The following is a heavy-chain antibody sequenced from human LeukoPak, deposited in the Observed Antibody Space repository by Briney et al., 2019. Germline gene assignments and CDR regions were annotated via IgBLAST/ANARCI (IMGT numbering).Heavy chain of an antibody. CDR3: ARVFPSGCFGY. D-gene: IGHD6-25*01. V-gene: IGHV3-7*01. CDR1: AFTFISYG. CDR2: ITREGREK. J-gene: IGHJ4*02. Sequence: GGSLTLSCAASAFTFISYGMSCVSQPPGEGMEWVVYITREGREKYYGYSVKARYTISRDNAKNPLYLQLNSLRTQQRVVFCCARVFPSGCFGYWGQGTLVTVSS.